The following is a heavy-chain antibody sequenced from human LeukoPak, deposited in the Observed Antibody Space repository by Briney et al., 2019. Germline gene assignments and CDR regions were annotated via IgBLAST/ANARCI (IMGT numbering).Heavy chain of an antibody. CDR2: ISYDGSNK. D-gene: IGHD6-13*01. Sequence: GGSLRLSWAASGFTFSSYGMHWVRQAPGKGLEWVAVISYDGSNKYYADSVKGRFTISRDNSKNTLYLQMNSLRAEDTAVYYCAKPHISWPLDYWGQGTLVTVSS. J-gene: IGHJ4*02. V-gene: IGHV3-30*18. CDR3: AKPHISWPLDY. CDR1: GFTFSSYG.